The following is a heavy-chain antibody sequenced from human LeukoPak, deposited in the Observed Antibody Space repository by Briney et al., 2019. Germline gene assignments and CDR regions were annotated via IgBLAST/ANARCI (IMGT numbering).Heavy chain of an antibody. V-gene: IGHV4-61*02. Sequence: SETLSLTCTVSGGSISSGDYYWSWIRQPAGKGLEWIGRIYTSGSTNYNPSLKSRVTISVDTSKNQFSLKLSSVTAADTAVYYCAREFPDYYDSSGYRGGFDYWGQGTLVTVSS. D-gene: IGHD3-22*01. CDR3: AREFPDYYDSSGYRGGFDY. J-gene: IGHJ4*02. CDR1: GGSISSGDYY. CDR2: IYTSGST.